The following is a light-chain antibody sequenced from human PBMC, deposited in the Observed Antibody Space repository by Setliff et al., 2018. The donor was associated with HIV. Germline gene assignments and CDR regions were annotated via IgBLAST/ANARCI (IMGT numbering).Light chain of an antibody. CDR1: SSDIGGYNY. V-gene: IGLV2-14*01. CDR3: TSYISSSTL. J-gene: IGLJ2*01. CDR2: DVS. Sequence: QSALTQPASVSGSPGQPITISRTGTSSDIGGYNYVAWYQQHPGKAPKLMIYDVSKRPAGIPNRFSGSKSGNTASLTISGLQAEDEADYYCTSYISSSTLFGGGTKVTVL.